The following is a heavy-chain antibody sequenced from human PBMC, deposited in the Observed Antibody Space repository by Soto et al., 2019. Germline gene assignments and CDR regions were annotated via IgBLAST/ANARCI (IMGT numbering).Heavy chain of an antibody. D-gene: IGHD3-9*01. V-gene: IGHV5-51*01. J-gene: IGHJ6*02. CDR3: ARANGHYDILTGYYFDYYYGMDV. CDR1: GYSFTSYW. CDR2: IYPGDSDT. Sequence: PGESLKISCKGSGYSFTSYWIGWVRQMPGKGLEWMGIIYPGDSDTRYSPSFQGQVTISADKSISTAYLQWSSLKASDTAMYYCARANGHYDILTGYYFDYYYGMDVWGQGTTVTVS.